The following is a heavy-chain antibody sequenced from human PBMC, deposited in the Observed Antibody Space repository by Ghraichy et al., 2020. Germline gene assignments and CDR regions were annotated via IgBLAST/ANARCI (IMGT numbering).Heavy chain of an antibody. J-gene: IGHJ4*02. CDR2: ISGSGGST. D-gene: IGHD3-22*01. V-gene: IGHV3-23*01. CDR3: ASHKNYYDSSGSFDY. Sequence: GGSLRLSCAASGFTFSSYAMSWVRQAPGKGLEWVSAISGSGGSTYYADSVKGRFTISRDNSKNTLYLQMNSLRAEDTAVYYCASHKNYYDSSGSFDYWGQGTLVTVSS. CDR1: GFTFSSYA.